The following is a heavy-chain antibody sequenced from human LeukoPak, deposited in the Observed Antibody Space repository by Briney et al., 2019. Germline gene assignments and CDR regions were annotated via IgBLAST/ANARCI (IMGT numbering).Heavy chain of an antibody. J-gene: IGHJ5*02. CDR1: GGSVSSGSYC. Sequence: SETLSLTCTVSGGSVSSGSYCWSWIRQPPEKGLEWIGYIYYSGSTNYNPSLKSRVTISVDTSKNQFSLKLSSVTAADTAVYYCATSVSYGSGVTNWFDPWGQGTLVTVSS. D-gene: IGHD3-10*01. CDR2: IYYSGST. CDR3: ATSVSYGSGVTNWFDP. V-gene: IGHV4-61*01.